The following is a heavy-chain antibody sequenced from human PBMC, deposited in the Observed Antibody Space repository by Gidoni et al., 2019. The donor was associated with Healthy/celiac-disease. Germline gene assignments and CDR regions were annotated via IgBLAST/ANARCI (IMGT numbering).Heavy chain of an antibody. Sequence: QVQLQESGPGLVKPSETLSLTCTVHGGSVSSGSYSWSWIRQPPGKGLEWIGDIYYSGGTNYNPSLKSRVTISVDTSKNQFSLKLSSVTAADTAVYYCARDADYGDYSTSGYYYYYMDVWGKGTTVTVSS. CDR2: IYYSGGT. J-gene: IGHJ6*03. V-gene: IGHV4-61*01. D-gene: IGHD4-17*01. CDR1: GGSVSSGSYS. CDR3: ARDADYGDYSTSGYYYYYMDV.